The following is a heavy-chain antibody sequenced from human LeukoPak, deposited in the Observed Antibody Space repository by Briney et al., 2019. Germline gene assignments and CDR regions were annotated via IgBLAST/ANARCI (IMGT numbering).Heavy chain of an antibody. CDR2: SYDSGST. J-gene: IGHJ3*02. D-gene: IGHD3-22*01. Sequence: SETLSLTCTVSGGSISSSSYYWGWIRQPPGKGREWIGSSYDSGSTYDNPPVKIPVTISVDTSKNQFSLKLSSVTAADTAVYYCARSPLGRDSSGYNAFDIWGQGKMVTVSS. V-gene: IGHV4-39*01. CDR1: GGSISSSSYY. CDR3: ARSPLGRDSSGYNAFDI.